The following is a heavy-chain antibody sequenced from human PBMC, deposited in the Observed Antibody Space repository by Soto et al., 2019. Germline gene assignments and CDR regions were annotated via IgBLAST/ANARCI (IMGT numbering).Heavy chain of an antibody. CDR2: VIPVFDKA. J-gene: IGHJ3*01. V-gene: IGHV1-69*01. CDR1: GGSFGSSA. Sequence: QVQLVQSVADVKKPGSSVKVSCKTSGGSFGSSAISWVRQAPAQGLEWMGEVIPVFDKANYAQNFQGRLTITADELTGTVFMELISRRSEDTAVYFCARLRRDWGDAFDLWGLGTFVTVSS. D-gene: IGHD3-16*01. CDR3: ARLRRDWGDAFDL.